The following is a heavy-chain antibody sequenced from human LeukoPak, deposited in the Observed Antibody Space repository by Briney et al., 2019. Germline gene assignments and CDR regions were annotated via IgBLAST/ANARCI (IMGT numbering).Heavy chain of an antibody. J-gene: IGHJ4*02. CDR3: ARGDRYSSSWYQPLVGSET. CDR1: GGSISSYY. Sequence: LETLSLTCTVSGGSISSYYWSWIRQPAGKGLEWIGRIYTSGSTNYNPSLKSRVTMSVDTSKNQFSLKLSSVTAADTAVYYCARGDRYSSSWYQPLVGSETWGQGTLVTVSS. CDR2: IYTSGST. V-gene: IGHV4-4*07. D-gene: IGHD6-13*01.